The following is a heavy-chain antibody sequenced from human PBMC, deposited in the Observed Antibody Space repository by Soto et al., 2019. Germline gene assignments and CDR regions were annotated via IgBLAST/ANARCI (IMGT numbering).Heavy chain of an antibody. CDR2: IFPLLAMV. D-gene: IGHD6-13*01. J-gene: IGHJ4*02. Sequence: QVHLVQSGAEMKKPGSSVKVSCKVSGGDLTNSGISWVRQAPGQGLEWMGGIFPLLAMVDYSQKFQGRVTITADEFTNTASLVPGSLRSEYTAVYYGAKEDRAGFKAWGQGTLVIVSS. CDR3: AKEDRAGFKA. V-gene: IGHV1-69*04. CDR1: GGDLTNSG.